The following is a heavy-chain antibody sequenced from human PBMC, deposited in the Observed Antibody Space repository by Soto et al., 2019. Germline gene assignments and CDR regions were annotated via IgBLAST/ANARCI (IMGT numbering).Heavy chain of an antibody. D-gene: IGHD1-1*01. CDR1: GGSISSSSYY. CDR2: IYYSGST. Sequence: PSETLSLTCTVSGGSISSSSYYWGWIRQPPGKGLEWIGSIYYSGSTYYNPSLKSRVTISVDTSKNQFSLKLSSVTAADTAVYYCARSEHWTPGDDWGPGTLVTVSS. CDR3: ARSEHWTPGDD. V-gene: IGHV4-39*01. J-gene: IGHJ4*02.